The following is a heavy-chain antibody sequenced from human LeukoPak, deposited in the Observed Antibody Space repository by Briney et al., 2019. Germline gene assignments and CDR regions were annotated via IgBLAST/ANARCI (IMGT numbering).Heavy chain of an antibody. D-gene: IGHD6-13*01. Sequence: PSETLSLTCTVSGGSISSYYWSWIRQPAGKGLEWIGPIYTSGTTNYNPSLKSRVTMSVDTSKNQFSLKLSSVTAADTAVYYCARGRAIAADGTRYYYMDVWGKGTTVTVSS. CDR3: ARGRAIAADGTRYYYMDV. J-gene: IGHJ6*03. CDR2: IYTSGTT. CDR1: GGSISSYY. V-gene: IGHV4-4*07.